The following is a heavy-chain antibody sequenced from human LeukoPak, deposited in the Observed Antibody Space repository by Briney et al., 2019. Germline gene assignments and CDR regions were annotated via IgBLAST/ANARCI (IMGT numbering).Heavy chain of an antibody. CDR2: ISESGSGT. CDR1: GLTFSRYA. Sequence: GGSLRLSCAVSGLTFSRYAMSWVRQAPGKGLEWVSAISESGSGTYYADSVKGRFTISRDNSKDTLSLQMNSLRAEDTAVYYCARTTGFDYWGQGTLVTVSS. J-gene: IGHJ4*02. V-gene: IGHV3-23*01. CDR3: ARTTGFDY. D-gene: IGHD2-2*01.